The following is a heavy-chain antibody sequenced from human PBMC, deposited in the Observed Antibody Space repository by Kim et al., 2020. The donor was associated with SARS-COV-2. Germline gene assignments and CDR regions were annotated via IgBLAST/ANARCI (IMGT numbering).Heavy chain of an antibody. V-gene: IGHV3-23*01. CDR3: AKDAFGSYDY. CDR2: INSDGGR. J-gene: IGHJ4*02. CDR1: GFTLSSYA. D-gene: IGHD3-3*01. Sequence: GGSLRLSCAASGFTLSSYAMNWVRQAPGKGLEWVSAINSDGGRHYADYVKGRFTISRDTSKNTRYLQRNSLRAEDTALYYCAKDAFGSYDYWGQGTRVTVSS.